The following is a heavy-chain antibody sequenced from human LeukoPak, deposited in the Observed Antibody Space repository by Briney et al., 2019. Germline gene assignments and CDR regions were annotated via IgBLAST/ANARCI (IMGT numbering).Heavy chain of an antibody. Sequence: ASVKVSCKASGGTFSSYAISWVRQAPGQGLEWMGGIIPIFGTANYAQKFQGRVTITTDESTSTAYMELRSLRSDDTAVYYCARDIVVVPAAIRGIAAAGPPGCWGQGTLVTVSS. CDR1: GGTFSSYA. V-gene: IGHV1-69*05. D-gene: IGHD2-2*02. CDR3: ARDIVVVPAAIRGIAAAGPPGC. J-gene: IGHJ4*02. CDR2: IIPIFGTA.